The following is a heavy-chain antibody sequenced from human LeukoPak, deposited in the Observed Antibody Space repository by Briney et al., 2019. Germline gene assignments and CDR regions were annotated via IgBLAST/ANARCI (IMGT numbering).Heavy chain of an antibody. J-gene: IGHJ5*02. D-gene: IGHD3-22*01. V-gene: IGHV4-59*01. Sequence: SETLSLTCTVSGGSISSYYWNWVRQPPGRGLDWIGYIYYSGSTNYNPSLKSRVTISVDTSKNQFSLKLSSVTAADTAVYYCARGESSGSNWFDPWGQGTLVTVSS. CDR3: ARGESSGSNWFDP. CDR1: GGSISSYY. CDR2: IYYSGST.